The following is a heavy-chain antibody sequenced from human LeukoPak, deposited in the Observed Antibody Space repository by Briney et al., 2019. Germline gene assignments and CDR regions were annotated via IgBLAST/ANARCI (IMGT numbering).Heavy chain of an antibody. CDR2: VSDSGGST. CDR1: GSTFNNYN. D-gene: IGHD6-13*01. V-gene: IGHV3-23*01. Sequence: GGSLRLSCAASGSTFNNYNMNWVRQAPGKGLEWVSGVSDSGGSTYYADSVKGRFTISRDNSKNTLYLQMNSLRAEDTAVYYCATGAAAGIWGQGTLVTVPS. J-gene: IGHJ3*02. CDR3: ATGAAAGI.